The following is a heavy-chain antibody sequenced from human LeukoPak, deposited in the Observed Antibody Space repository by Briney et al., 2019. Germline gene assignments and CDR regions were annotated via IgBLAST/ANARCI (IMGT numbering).Heavy chain of an antibody. CDR2: INSDVSTT. D-gene: IGHD3-9*01. V-gene: IGHV3-74*01. J-gene: IGHJ4*02. Sequence: GGSLRLSCAASGFTFSSYWMHWVRQAPGKGLVWVSRINSDVSTTSYADSVKGRFTISRDNSKNTLYLQMNSLRAEDTAVYYCAKEPRAFDWLFDYWGQGTLVTVSS. CDR3: AKEPRAFDWLFDY. CDR1: GFTFSSYW.